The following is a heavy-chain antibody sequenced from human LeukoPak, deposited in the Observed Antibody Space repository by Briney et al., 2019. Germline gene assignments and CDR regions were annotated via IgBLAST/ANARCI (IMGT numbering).Heavy chain of an antibody. Sequence: SVKVSCKASGGTFSSYAISWVRQAPGQGLEWMGGIIPIFGTANYAQKFQGRVTMTTDTSTSTAYMELRSLRSDDTAVYYCARVRSIAARPDWFDPWGQGTLVTVSS. D-gene: IGHD6-6*01. J-gene: IGHJ5*02. CDR3: ARVRSIAARPDWFDP. V-gene: IGHV1-69*05. CDR2: IIPIFGTA. CDR1: GGTFSSYA.